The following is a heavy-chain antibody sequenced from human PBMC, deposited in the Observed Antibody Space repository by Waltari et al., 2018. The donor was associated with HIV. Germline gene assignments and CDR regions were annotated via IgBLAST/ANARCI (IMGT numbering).Heavy chain of an antibody. J-gene: IGHJ6*02. Sequence: KGLEWVANIKQDGSEKYYVDSVKGRFTISRDNAKNSLYLQMNSLRAEDTAVYYCARDQYSSSHQKDYYGMDVWGQGTTVTVSS. D-gene: IGHD6-6*01. CDR3: ARDQYSSSHQKDYYGMDV. V-gene: IGHV3-7*01. CDR2: IKQDGSEK.